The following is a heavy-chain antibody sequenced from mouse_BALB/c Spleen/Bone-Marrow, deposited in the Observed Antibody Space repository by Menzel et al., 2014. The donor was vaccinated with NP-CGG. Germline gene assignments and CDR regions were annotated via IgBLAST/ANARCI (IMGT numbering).Heavy chain of an antibody. CDR2: IXXXNGNT. D-gene: IGHD1-1*01. Sequence: VQLQHSGAELVKPGASVKLSCTASGFNIKDXYXHWVXQRPXXGXXWXXXIXXXNGNTKYDPKFQGKATITADTSSNTAYLQLSSLTSEDTAVYYCARGGSSYGWYFDVWGAGTTVTVSS. V-gene: IGHV14-3*02. J-gene: IGHJ1*01. CDR3: ARGGSSYGWYFDV. CDR1: GFNIKDXY.